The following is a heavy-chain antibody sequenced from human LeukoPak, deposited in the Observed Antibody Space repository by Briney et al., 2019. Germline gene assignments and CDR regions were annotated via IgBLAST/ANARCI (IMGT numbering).Heavy chain of an antibody. D-gene: IGHD1-26*01. J-gene: IGHJ4*02. V-gene: IGHV3-9*01. Sequence: GGSLRLSCAASGFTFDDYAMHWVRQAPGKGLEWVSGISWNSGSIGYADSVKGRFTISRDNSKNTLYLQMNTLRAEDTAVYYCGKGGYSGSYLPTDYWGQGTLVTVSS. CDR3: GKGGYSGSYLPTDY. CDR2: ISWNSGSI. CDR1: GFTFDDYA.